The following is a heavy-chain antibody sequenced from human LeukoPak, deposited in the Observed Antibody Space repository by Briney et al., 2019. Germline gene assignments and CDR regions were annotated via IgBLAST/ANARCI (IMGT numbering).Heavy chain of an antibody. V-gene: IGHV4-30-4*08. D-gene: IGHD3-3*01. J-gene: IGHJ4*02. CDR3: ARDRDGVTDY. Sequence: SETLSLTCTVSGGSISSGDYYWSWIRQPPGKGLEWIGYIYYSGSTYYNPSLKSRVTISVDTSKNQFFLKLSPVTAADTAVYYCARDRDGVTDYWGQGTLVTVSS. CDR2: IYYSGST. CDR1: GGSISSGDYY.